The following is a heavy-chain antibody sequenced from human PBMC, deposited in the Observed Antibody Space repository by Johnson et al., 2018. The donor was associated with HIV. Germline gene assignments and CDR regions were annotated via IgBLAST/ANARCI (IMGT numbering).Heavy chain of an antibody. V-gene: IGHV3-66*03. CDR1: GFTVSSNY. CDR3: ARATVDDYGDYDDAFDI. J-gene: IGHJ3*02. D-gene: IGHD4-17*01. Sequence: VQLVESGGGLIQPGGSLRLSCAASGFTVSSNYMNWVRQAPGKGLEWVSVIYSGGSTYYADSVKGRFTISRDNSKNTLYLQMNSLRAEDTAVYYCARATVDDYGDYDDAFDIWGLGTMVTVSS. CDR2: IYSGGST.